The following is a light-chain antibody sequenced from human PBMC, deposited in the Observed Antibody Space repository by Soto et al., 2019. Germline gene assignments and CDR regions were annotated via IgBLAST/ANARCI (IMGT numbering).Light chain of an antibody. V-gene: IGLV2-8*01. CDR1: SDDVGLYNF. Sequence: QSALTQPPSASGSPGQSVTISCTGTSDDVGLYNFVSWYQQYPGKAPKLTIYDVTKWPSGVPDRFSGSKSGNTASLTVSGLQAEDEADYYCSSYAGFNNVVFGGGTKLTVL. CDR3: SSYAGFNNVV. CDR2: DVT. J-gene: IGLJ3*02.